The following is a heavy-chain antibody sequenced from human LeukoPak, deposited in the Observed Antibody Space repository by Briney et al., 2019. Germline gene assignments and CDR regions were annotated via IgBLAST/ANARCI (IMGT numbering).Heavy chain of an antibody. CDR2: INTDGSST. V-gene: IGHV3-74*01. CDR3: ARGDYDFWSGRTFSYYYMDV. J-gene: IGHJ6*03. CDR1: GFTFSSYW. Sequence: GGSLRLTCAASGFTFSSYWMHWVRQAPGKGLVWVSRINTDGSSTSYADSVKGRFTISRDNAKNTLYLQMNSLRAEDTAVYYCARGDYDFWSGRTFSYYYMDVWGKGTTVTVSS. D-gene: IGHD3-3*01.